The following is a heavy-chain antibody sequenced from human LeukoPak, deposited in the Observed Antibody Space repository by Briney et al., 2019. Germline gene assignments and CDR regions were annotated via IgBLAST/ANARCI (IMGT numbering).Heavy chain of an antibody. V-gene: IGHV4-61*02. CDR2: IYTSGST. CDR3: AREWRDGYNHPMYYFDY. J-gene: IGHJ4*02. CDR1: GGSISSGSYY. D-gene: IGHD5-24*01. Sequence: SQTLSLTCTVSGGSISSGSYYWSWIRQPAGKGLEWIGRIYTSGSTNYNSSLKSRVTISVDTSKNQFSLKLSSVTAADTAVYYCAREWRDGYNHPMYYFDYWGQGTLVTVSS.